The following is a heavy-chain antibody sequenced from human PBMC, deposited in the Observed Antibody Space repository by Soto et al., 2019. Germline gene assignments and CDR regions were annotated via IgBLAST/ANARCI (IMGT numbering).Heavy chain of an antibody. Sequence: ASVKVSCKASGYTFTGYYMHWVRQAPGQGLEWMGWINPNSGGTNYAQKVQGRVTMTRDTSISTAYMELSRLRSDDTAVYYCARGGGVGGITMVRGVTGVWGQGTTVTVSS. CDR2: INPNSGGT. CDR1: GYTFTGYY. V-gene: IGHV1-2*02. J-gene: IGHJ6*02. CDR3: ARGGGVGGITMVRGVTGV. D-gene: IGHD3-10*01.